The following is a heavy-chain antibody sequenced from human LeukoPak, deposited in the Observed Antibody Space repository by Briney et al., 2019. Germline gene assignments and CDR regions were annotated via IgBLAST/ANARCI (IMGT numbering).Heavy chain of an antibody. Sequence: GESLKISCQASGYRFTNYWIGWVRQMPGKGLEFMGIIYPGDSDTRYSPSFLGQVTISADKSISTAYLQWSSLKASDTAMYYCARMRVTYAYDVFDIWGQGTMVTVSS. CDR2: IYPGDSDT. D-gene: IGHD3-16*01. J-gene: IGHJ3*02. V-gene: IGHV5-51*01. CDR1: GYRFTNYW. CDR3: ARMRVTYAYDVFDI.